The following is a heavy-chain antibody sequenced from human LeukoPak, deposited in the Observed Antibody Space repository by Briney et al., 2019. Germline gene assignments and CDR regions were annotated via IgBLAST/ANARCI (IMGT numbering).Heavy chain of an antibody. CDR2: INQDGIEK. Sequence: GGSLRLSCAASGFTFSTYWMSWVRQAPGKGLEWAANINQDGIEKDYVDSVKGRFTVSRDNAKNSLYLQMNSLRAEDTAMYYCARLTKNCIITSCYHMGAFDIWGQGTMVTVSS. J-gene: IGHJ3*02. V-gene: IGHV3-7*01. D-gene: IGHD2-2*01. CDR3: ARLTKNCIITSCYHMGAFDI. CDR1: GFTFSTYW.